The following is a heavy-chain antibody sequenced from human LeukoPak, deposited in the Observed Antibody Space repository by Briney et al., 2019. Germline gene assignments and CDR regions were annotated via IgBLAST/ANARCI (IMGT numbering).Heavy chain of an antibody. Sequence: SETLSLTCTVSGGSFTDYFWGWIGQPPGKGLEWIGSIYYSGRTFYNPSLKNRVSISLDTSKGQFSLNLDSVTAADTAVYFCTRDRAHGTQDYWGQGILVTVS. CDR1: GGSFTDYF. J-gene: IGHJ4*02. CDR2: IYYSGRT. V-gene: IGHV4-39*07. CDR3: TRDRAHGTQDY. D-gene: IGHD1-26*01.